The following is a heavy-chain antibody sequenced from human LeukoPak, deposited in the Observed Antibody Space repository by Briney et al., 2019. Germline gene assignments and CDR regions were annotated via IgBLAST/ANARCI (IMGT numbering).Heavy chain of an antibody. CDR3: AKSHGYYGDNWFDP. V-gene: IGHV1-69*05. CDR2: FIPIFGTA. Sequence: ASVKVSCKASGGTFSSYAISWVRQAPGQGLEWMGGFIPIFGTANYAQKFQGRVTITTDESTSTAYMELSSLRSEDTAVYYCAKSHGYYGDNWFDPWGQGTLVTVSS. CDR1: GGTFSSYA. J-gene: IGHJ5*02. D-gene: IGHD3-3*01.